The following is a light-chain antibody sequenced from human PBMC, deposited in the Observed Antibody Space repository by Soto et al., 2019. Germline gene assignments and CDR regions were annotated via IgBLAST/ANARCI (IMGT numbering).Light chain of an antibody. V-gene: IGLV2-14*01. CDR2: DVS. CDR3: SSYTSSSTLLYV. CDR1: SSDVGGYNY. Sequence: QSALTQPASVSGSPGQSITISCTGTSSDVGGYNYVSWYQQHPGKAPKLMIYDVSNRPSGVSNRFSGSKSGNTASLTISGLQAEDEADYYCSSYTSSSTLLYVFVTGTKLNVL. J-gene: IGLJ1*01.